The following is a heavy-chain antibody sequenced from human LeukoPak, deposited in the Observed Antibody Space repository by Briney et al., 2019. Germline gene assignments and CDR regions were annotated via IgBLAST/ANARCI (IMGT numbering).Heavy chain of an antibody. J-gene: IGHJ4*02. CDR3: ARDVAPIDY. CDR1: GFTFSSYE. CDR2: LSSSGGTI. Sequence: RGSLRLSCAASGFTFSSYEMNWVRQAPGKGLEWISYLSSSGGTIYYADSVKGRFTISRDNAKNSLYLQMNSLRAEDTAVYYCARDVAPIDYWGQGTLVTVSS. V-gene: IGHV3-48*03.